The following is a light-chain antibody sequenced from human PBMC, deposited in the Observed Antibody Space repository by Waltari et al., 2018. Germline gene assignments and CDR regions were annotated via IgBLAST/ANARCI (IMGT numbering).Light chain of an antibody. CDR3: SSYAGSKFWV. J-gene: IGLJ3*02. CDR2: EVS. CDR1: SSDVGGYNY. Sequence: QSALPQPPSASGSPGQSVTISCTGTSSDVGGYNYASWFQQRPGKAPKVLIYEVSKRPSGVPDRFSGSKSGNTASLIVSGLQAEDEADYYCSSYAGSKFWVFGGGTKLTVL. V-gene: IGLV2-8*01.